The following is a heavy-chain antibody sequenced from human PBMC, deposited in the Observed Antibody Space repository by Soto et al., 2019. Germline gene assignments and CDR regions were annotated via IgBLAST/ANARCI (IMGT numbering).Heavy chain of an antibody. CDR1: GGSISSGAYY. CDR2: IYYSGST. D-gene: IGHD4-17*01. CDR3: ATLPGDGAGCYYYGMDV. J-gene: IGHJ6*04. V-gene: IGHV4-30-4*01. Sequence: HVQLQESGPGRVKPSQTLSLTCTVSGGSISSGAYYWSWIRQPPGKGLEWIGYIYYSGSTYYNPSLKSRFTISVDTSKNQFSLKLSSVTAADTAVYYCATLPGDGAGCYYYGMDVWGRLTTVTISS.